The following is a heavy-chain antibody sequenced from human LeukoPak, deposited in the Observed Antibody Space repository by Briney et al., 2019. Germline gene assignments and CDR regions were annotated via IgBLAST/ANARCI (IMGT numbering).Heavy chain of an antibody. CDR3: ARDFEWELRTAYYFDY. CDR1: GYTFTGYY. Sequence: GASVKVSCKASGYTFTGYYMHWVRPAPGQGLEWMGWINPNSGGTNYAQKFQGRVTMTRDTSISTAYMELSRLRSDDTAVYYCARDFEWELRTAYYFDYWGQGTLVTVSS. D-gene: IGHD1-26*01. J-gene: IGHJ4*02. V-gene: IGHV1-2*02. CDR2: INPNSGGT.